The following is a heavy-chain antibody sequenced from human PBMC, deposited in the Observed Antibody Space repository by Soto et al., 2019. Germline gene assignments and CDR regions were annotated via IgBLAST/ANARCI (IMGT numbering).Heavy chain of an antibody. J-gene: IGHJ6*03. CDR3: ARGPVVTTIYYYYMDV. V-gene: IGHV3-7*01. CDR1: GFTFTNYW. D-gene: IGHD2-21*02. CDR2: IKQDGSEK. Sequence: GGSLRLSCAASGFTFTNYWMSWVRQAPGKGLEWVANIKQDGSEKYYADSAKGRFTISRDNAKNSLYLQMNSLRAEDTAVYYCARGPVVTTIYYYYMDVWGKGTTVTVSS.